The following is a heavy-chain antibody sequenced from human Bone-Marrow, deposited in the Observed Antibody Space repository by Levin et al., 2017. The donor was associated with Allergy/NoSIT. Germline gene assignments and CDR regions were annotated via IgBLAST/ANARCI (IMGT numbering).Heavy chain of an antibody. D-gene: IGHD2-2*02. J-gene: IGHJ4*02. CDR3: ARATHNTGAYTLDY. CDR2: INPNSGDI. Sequence: ASVKVSCKSSGFTFTDYFIHWVRQAPGQGLEYMGWINPNSGDISNAQKFQGRVTLTSDTSISTAYMDLSGLISDDTAVYYCARATHNTGAYTLDYWGQGTLVTVSS. CDR1: GFTFTDYF. V-gene: IGHV1-2*02.